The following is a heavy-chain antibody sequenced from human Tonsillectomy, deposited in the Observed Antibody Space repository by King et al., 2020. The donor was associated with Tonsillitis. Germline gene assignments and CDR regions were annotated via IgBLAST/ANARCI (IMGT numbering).Heavy chain of an antibody. J-gene: IGHJ5*02. CDR2: IYPGDSDT. Sequence: QLVQSGAEVKKPGESLKISCKGSGYSFTSYWIAWVRQMPGKGLEWMGIIYPGDSDTRYSPSLQGQVTISADKSISTAYLQWSSLMASDTAIYYCARIAAARNWFDPWAREPWSPSPQ. D-gene: IGHD6-13*01. CDR3: ARIAAARNWFDP. V-gene: IGHV5-51*01. CDR1: GYSFTSYW.